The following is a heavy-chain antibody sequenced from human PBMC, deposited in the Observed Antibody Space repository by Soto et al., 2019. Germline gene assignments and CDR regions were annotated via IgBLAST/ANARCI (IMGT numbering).Heavy chain of an antibody. D-gene: IGHD3-10*01. CDR1: GFTFSGYA. CDR2: VTGASRGI. Sequence: GGSLRLSCAASGFTFSGYAMTWVRQAPGKGLEWVATVTGASRGIYYADSVRGRFTISRDNSKNSLYLQMNSLRAEDTAVYYCARRTEYYFDYWGQGTLVTVSS. CDR3: ARRTEYYFDY. J-gene: IGHJ4*02. V-gene: IGHV3-23*01.